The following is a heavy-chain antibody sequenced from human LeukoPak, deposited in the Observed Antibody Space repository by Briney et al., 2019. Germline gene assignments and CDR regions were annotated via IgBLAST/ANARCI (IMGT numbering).Heavy chain of an antibody. CDR1: GDSIISYY. CDR3: ARGKLHSGTFDY. Sequence: PSETLSLTCTVSGDSIISYYWSWIRQPPGQGLEWIGYIYYSGSTGYNPSLKSRVTMSVDTSKNQFSLKLSSVAAADTAVYYCARGKLHSGTFDYWGQGTLVTVSS. J-gene: IGHJ4*02. V-gene: IGHV4-59*01. D-gene: IGHD2-15*01. CDR2: IYYSGST.